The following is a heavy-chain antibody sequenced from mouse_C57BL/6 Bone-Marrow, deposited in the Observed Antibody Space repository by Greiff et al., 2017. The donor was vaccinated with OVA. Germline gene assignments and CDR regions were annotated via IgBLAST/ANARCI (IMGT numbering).Heavy chain of an antibody. D-gene: IGHD2-5*01. V-gene: IGHV1-42*01. CDR2: INPSTGGT. J-gene: IGHJ4*01. Sequence: VQLKQSGPELVKPGASVKISCKASGYSFTGYYMNWVKQSPEKSLEWIGEINPSTGGTTYNQKFKAKATLTVDKSSSTAYMQLKSLTSEDSAVYYCARGDYSSYAKDYWGQGTSVTVSS. CDR1: GYSFTGYY. CDR3: ARGDYSSYAKDY.